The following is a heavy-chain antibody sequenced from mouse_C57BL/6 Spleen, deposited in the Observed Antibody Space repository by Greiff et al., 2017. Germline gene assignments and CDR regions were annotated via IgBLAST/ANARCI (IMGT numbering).Heavy chain of an antibody. J-gene: IGHJ3*01. CDR2: IYPGDGDT. D-gene: IGHD2-5*01. V-gene: IGHV1-82*01. CDR3: AGWSNCLFAY. CDR1: GYAFSSSW. Sequence: VQLQQSGPELVKPGASVKISCKASGYAFSSSWMNWVKQRPGKGLEWIGRIYPGDGDTNYNGKFKGKATLTADKSSSTAYMQLSSLTSEDSAVYFCAGWSNCLFAYWGQGTLVTVSA.